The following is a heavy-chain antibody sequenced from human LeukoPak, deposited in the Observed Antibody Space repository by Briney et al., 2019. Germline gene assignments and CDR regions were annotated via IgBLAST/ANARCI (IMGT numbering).Heavy chain of an antibody. CDR2: INPNSGGT. D-gene: IGHD1-20*01. CDR3: ARDPLTGTNWFDP. CDR1: GYTFTGYY. Sequence: GASVKVSCKASGYTFTGYYMHWVRQAPGQGLEWMGWINPNSGGTNYAQKLQGRVTMTTDTSTSTAYMELRSLRSDDTAVYYCARDPLTGTNWFDPWGQGTLVTVSS. V-gene: IGHV1-2*02. J-gene: IGHJ5*02.